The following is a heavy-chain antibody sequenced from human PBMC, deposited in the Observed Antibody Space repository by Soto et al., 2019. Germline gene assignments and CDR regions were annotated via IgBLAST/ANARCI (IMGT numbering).Heavy chain of an antibody. CDR3: TRGSFCGGDCYDT. J-gene: IGHJ5*02. CDR2: INPSGDRT. Sequence: ASVKVSCKASGYTFSSYSMHWVRQSPGQGLEWMGIINPSGDRTNYAHKFQGRVTMTSDTSTSTVYLELSSLRSDDTAVYYCTRGSFCGGDCYDTWGQGTLVTV. CDR1: GYTFSSYS. V-gene: IGHV1-46*03. D-gene: IGHD2-21*02.